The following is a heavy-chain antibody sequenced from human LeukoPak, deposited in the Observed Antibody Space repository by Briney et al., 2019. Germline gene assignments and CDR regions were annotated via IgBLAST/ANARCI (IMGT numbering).Heavy chain of an antibody. CDR2: ISGSGAGT. CDR1: GFTFSSFA. Sequence: GGSLRLSCAASGFTFSSFALSWVRHAPGKGLEWVSAISGSGAGTYYADSVKGRFSISRDNSKNTLYLQMDSLRGEDTAVYYCAKDFRIGYSAHFDYWGQGALVTVSS. J-gene: IGHJ4*02. CDR3: AKDFRIGYSAHFDY. V-gene: IGHV3-23*01. D-gene: IGHD2-21*01.